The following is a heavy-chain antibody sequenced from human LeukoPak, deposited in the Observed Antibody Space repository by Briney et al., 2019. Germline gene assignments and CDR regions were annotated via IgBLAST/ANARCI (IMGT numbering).Heavy chain of an antibody. CDR1: GGSISSGSSA. CDR3: ARGITAITMPEWHY. CDR2: IYHSGST. J-gene: IGHJ4*02. Sequence: SETLSLTCAVSGGSISSGSSAWSWIRQPPGKGLEWIGYIYHSGSTYYNPSLKSRVTISVDRSKNQFSLKLSSVTAADTAVYYCARGITAITMPEWHYWGQGTLVTVSS. V-gene: IGHV4-30-2*01. D-gene: IGHD3-10*01.